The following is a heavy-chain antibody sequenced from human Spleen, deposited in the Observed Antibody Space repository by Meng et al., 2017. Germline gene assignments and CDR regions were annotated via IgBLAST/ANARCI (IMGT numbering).Heavy chain of an antibody. V-gene: IGHV4-34*01. Sequence: SETLSLTCAVYGGSFSGYYWSWIRQPPGKGLEWIGSIYLSGSTYYNPSLKSRITISVDTSKNQFSLKLTSVTAADTAVYYCARDVGDHYFDYWGQGTLVTVSS. D-gene: IGHD4-17*01. CDR2: IYLSGST. CDR1: GGSFSGYY. J-gene: IGHJ4*02. CDR3: ARDVGDHYFDY.